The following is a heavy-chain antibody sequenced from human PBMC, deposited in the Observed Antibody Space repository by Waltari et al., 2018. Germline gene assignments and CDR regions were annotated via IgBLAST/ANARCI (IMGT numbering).Heavy chain of an antibody. J-gene: IGHJ4*02. V-gene: IGHV4-34*01. CDR2: VNYGGTT. CDR1: GGSLSGYY. Sequence: QVRLQQWGAGLLKPSETLSLTCVVSGGSLSGYYWSWIRQPPGKGLEWIGEVNYGGTTKYNPSLKSRITVSIDTSNNQFSLNLNSVTAADTAVYYCAKQVAGSGWYLGWGQGTLVSVSS. CDR3: AKQVAGSGWYLG. D-gene: IGHD6-19*01.